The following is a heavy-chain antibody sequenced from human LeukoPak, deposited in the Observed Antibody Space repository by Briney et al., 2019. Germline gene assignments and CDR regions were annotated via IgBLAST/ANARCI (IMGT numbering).Heavy chain of an antibody. CDR3: ARTYYYQYMDV. V-gene: IGHV3-53*01. CDR2: IYSGGDT. J-gene: IGHJ6*03. Sequence: GGSLRLSCAVSGFTVYSNYMTWVRQAPGKGPEWLSVIYSGGDTYYADSVKGRFTISRDNSKNMVYLQMNSLRAEDTAVYYCARTYYYQYMDVWGKGTRVTVSS. CDR1: GFTVYSNY.